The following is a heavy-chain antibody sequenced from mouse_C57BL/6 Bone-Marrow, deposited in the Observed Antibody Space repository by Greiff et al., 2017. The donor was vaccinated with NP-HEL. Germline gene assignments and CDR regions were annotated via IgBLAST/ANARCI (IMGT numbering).Heavy chain of an antibody. CDR3: AGDYPLDCGSSNVY. Sequence: VQLKQSGPELVKPGASVKISCKASGYSFTGYFMNWVKQSHGKSLEWIGRINPYNGATFYNQKFKGKATLTVDKSSSTAYMELLSLTSEDFAVYYCAGDYPLDCGSSNVYWGQGTTLTVSS. CDR2: INPYNGAT. CDR1: GYSFTGYF. J-gene: IGHJ2*01. D-gene: IGHD1-1*01. V-gene: IGHV1-37*01.